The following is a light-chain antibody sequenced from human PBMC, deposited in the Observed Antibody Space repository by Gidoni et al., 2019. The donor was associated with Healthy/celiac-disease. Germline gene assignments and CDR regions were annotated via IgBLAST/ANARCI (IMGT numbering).Light chain of an antibody. Sequence: IVMTQSPLPLPVTPGEPASISCRSSQSLLHSNGYNYLDWYLQKPGQSPQLLIYLGSNRASGVPDRFSGSGSGTDFTLKISRVEAEDVGVYYCMQALQTPFTFXPXTKVDIK. CDR3: MQALQTPFT. J-gene: IGKJ3*01. CDR2: LGS. CDR1: QSLLHSNGYNY. V-gene: IGKV2-28*01.